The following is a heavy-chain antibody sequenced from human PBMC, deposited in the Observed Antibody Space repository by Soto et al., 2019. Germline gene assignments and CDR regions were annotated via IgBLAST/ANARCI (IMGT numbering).Heavy chain of an antibody. CDR3: ARDQAYYDILTGYGGMDV. J-gene: IGHJ6*02. CDR2: IYYSGST. CDR1: GGSISSYY. Sequence: SETLSLTCTVSGGSISSYYWSWIRQPPGKGLEWIGYIYYSGSTNYNPSLKSRVTISVDTSKNQFSLKLSSVTAADTAVYYCARDQAYYDILTGYGGMDVSGQGTTVTVSS. V-gene: IGHV4-59*12. D-gene: IGHD3-9*01.